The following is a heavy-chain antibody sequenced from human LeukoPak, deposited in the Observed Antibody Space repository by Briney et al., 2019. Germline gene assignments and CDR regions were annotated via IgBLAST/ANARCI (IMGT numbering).Heavy chain of an antibody. CDR3: ARDFPNYYYGMDV. CDR1: GGSISSYY. CDR2: INHSGST. J-gene: IGHJ6*02. V-gene: IGHV4-34*01. Sequence: PSGTLSLTCTVSGGSISSYYWSWIRQPPGKGLEWIGEINHSGSTNYNPSLKSRVTISVDKPKNQFSLKLSSVTAADTAVYYCARDFPNYYYGMDVWGQGTTVTVSS.